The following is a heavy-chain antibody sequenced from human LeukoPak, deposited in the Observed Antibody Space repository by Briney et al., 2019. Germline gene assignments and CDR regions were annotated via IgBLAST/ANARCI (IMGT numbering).Heavy chain of an antibody. CDR1: GFTFSSSG. J-gene: IGHJ4*02. Sequence: GGSLRLSCAASGFTFSSSGMHWVRQAPGKGLEWVSCIYGADTIYYADFVKDRFTISRDSNRNILYLQMNSLRADDTAVYYCARGARGAYFDYWGQGTLVTVSS. V-gene: IGHV3-66*01. CDR3: ARGARGAYFDY. D-gene: IGHD4/OR15-4a*01. CDR2: IYGADTI.